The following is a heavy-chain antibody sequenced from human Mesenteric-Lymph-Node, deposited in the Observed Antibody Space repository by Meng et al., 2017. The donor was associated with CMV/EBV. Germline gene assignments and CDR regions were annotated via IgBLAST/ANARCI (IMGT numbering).Heavy chain of an antibody. CDR3: ARSGYQLVPKIYYFDY. CDR1: GFPFVDYA. J-gene: IGHJ4*02. D-gene: IGHD6-13*01. Sequence: SLKISCAASGFPFVDYAMHWVRQVPGKGLQWVSDISRNSGSIDYADSVKGRFTISRDNAKNSLYLQMNSLRTEDTALYYCARSGYQLVPKIYYFDYWGQGTLVTVSS. V-gene: IGHV3-9*01. CDR2: ISRNSGSI.